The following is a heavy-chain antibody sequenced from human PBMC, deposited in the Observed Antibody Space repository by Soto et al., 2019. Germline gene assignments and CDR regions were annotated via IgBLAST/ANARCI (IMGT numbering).Heavy chain of an antibody. V-gene: IGHV3-30*18. CDR3: AKSEELGTFMDYYNGLDV. J-gene: IGHJ6*02. Sequence: GGSLRLSCAASGFNFNKFGMDWVRQAPGEGLEWVSTISYNGRDVKYAESVQGRFTISRDNSKNTVYLELNSLRLEDTAMYYCAKSEELGTFMDYYNGLDVWGQGTTVTVSS. D-gene: IGHD7-27*01. CDR1: GFNFNKFG. CDR2: ISYNGRDV.